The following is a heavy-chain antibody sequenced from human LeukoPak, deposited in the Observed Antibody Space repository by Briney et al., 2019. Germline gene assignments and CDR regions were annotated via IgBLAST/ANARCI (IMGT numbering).Heavy chain of an antibody. CDR2: LSGSGGIT. D-gene: IGHD2-2*01. V-gene: IGHV3-23*01. CDR1: GFPFSTYG. J-gene: IGHJ6*02. Sequence: GGSLRLSCAASGFPFSTYGMSWVRQAPGKGPEWVSGLSGSGGITYYADSVKGRFTISRDNSKKTLYLQMNSLRAEDTAVYYCAKVSVPDAIPNYYYYGMDVWGQGTTVTVSS. CDR3: AKVSVPDAIPNYYYYGMDV.